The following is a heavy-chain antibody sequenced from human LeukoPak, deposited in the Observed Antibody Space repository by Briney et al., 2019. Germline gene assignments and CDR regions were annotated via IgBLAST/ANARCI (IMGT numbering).Heavy chain of an antibody. CDR3: ARLDHYDSSGYDVFGY. J-gene: IGHJ4*02. V-gene: IGHV3-21*01. CDR1: GFTFSSYG. Sequence: PGGSLRLSGAASGFTFSSYGMNWVRQAPGKGLEWVSSISSSSSYIYYADSVKGRFTISRDNAKTSLYLQVSSLRAEDTAVYYCARLDHYDSSGYDVFGYWGQGTLVTVSS. D-gene: IGHD3-22*01. CDR2: ISSSSSYI.